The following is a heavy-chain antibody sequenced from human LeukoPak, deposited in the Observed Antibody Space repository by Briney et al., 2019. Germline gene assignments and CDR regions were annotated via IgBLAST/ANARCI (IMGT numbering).Heavy chain of an antibody. Sequence: PGGSLRLSCEASGFGFSSFAMTWVRQAPGEGLEWVSSITGSHGRTNNTDSVKSRFTISRDNSQNTLYLQMNSLRAEDTAVYYCTKDPNGDYVGAFDPWGQGTLVTVSS. D-gene: IGHD4-17*01. V-gene: IGHV3-23*01. J-gene: IGHJ5*02. CDR1: GFGFSSFA. CDR3: TKDPNGDYVGAFDP. CDR2: ITGSHGRT.